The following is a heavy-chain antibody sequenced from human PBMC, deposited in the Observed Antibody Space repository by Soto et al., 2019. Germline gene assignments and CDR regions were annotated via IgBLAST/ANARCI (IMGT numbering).Heavy chain of an antibody. CDR2: ISWNGKEI. CDR1: GFTFDDYT. Sequence: VQLVESGGGLEQPGRSLRLSCAGSGFTFDDYTLHWVRQVPRKGLEWVSGISWNGKEIGYADYVKGRFIVSRDNAKYSLYLQLNSLGVEDTALYVCVKDSSCAPRILDFWGQGTRVTVSS. D-gene: IGHD2-21*01. V-gene: IGHV3-9*01. J-gene: IGHJ3*01. CDR3: VKDSSCAPRILDF.